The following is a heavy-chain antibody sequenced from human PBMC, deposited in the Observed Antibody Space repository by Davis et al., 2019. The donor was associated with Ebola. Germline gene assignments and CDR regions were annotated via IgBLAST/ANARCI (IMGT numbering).Heavy chain of an antibody. CDR1: GFPFSLYS. CDR3: ARDNCSGGSCYPAFYYYHLDV. CDR2: ISSSSDYM. D-gene: IGHD2-15*01. V-gene: IGHV3-21*01. Sequence: GGSLRLSCAASGFPFSLYSMNWVRQAPGKGLEWVSSISSSSDYMYYAESVKGRFTVSRDNAKNSLYLLMNSLRTDDSAVYFCARDNCSGGSCYPAFYYYHLDVWGRGTTVTVSS. J-gene: IGHJ6*03.